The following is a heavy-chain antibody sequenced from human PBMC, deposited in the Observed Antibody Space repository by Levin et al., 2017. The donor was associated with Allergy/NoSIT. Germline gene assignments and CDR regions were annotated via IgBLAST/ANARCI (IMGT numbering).Heavy chain of an antibody. Sequence: SETLSLTCSVSGGSVNSPSYYWNWIRQPPGKGLEWIGNIYYTETTNYNPSLKSRVTISLDTSKNQFSLKLSSVTDADTAVYYCAGERWLQFVPSSHFGLDVWGQGTTVTVSS. J-gene: IGHJ6*02. CDR2: IYYTETT. D-gene: IGHD5-24*01. CDR1: GGSVNSPSYY. V-gene: IGHV4-61*01. CDR3: AGERWLQFVPSSHFGLDV.